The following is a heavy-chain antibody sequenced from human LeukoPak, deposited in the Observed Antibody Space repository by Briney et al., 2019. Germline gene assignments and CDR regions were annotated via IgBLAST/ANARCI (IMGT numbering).Heavy chain of an antibody. Sequence: GRSLRLSCAASGYTFSSYAMHWVRQAPGKGLEWVAVISYDGSNKYYADSVKGRFTISRDNSKNTLYLQMNSLRAEDTAVYYCARGLVLGPKTHFDYWGQGTLVTVSS. J-gene: IGHJ4*02. D-gene: IGHD6-19*01. CDR2: ISYDGSNK. V-gene: IGHV3-30-3*01. CDR1: GYTFSSYA. CDR3: ARGLVLGPKTHFDY.